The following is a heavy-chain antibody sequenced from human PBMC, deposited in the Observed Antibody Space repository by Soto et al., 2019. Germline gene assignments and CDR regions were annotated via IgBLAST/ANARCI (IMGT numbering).Heavy chain of an antibody. Sequence: GAPVELCWEACGDGFACCCRRWVRQAPRQVLEWMGWIIAYKFDTDYAQKLHGRVTMTTDTSTSTAYMELRSLRSDDTAVYYCARLDPAMVPNHYYYSGTAVRRHRTTVPVS. CDR1: GDGFACCC. V-gene: IGHV1-18*04. CDR3: ARLDPAMVPNHYYYSGTAV. D-gene: IGHD5-18*01. J-gene: IGHJ6*02. CDR2: IIAYKFDT.